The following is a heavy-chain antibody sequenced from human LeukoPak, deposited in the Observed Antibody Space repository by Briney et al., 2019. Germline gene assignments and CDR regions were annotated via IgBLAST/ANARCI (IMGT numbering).Heavy chain of an antibody. D-gene: IGHD6-13*01. CDR1: GGSISIYY. J-gene: IGHJ6*03. CDR2: IFYSGTT. V-gene: IGHV4-59*08. CDR3: ARTRPQDRSTSYMDV. Sequence: PSETLSLTCTVSGGSISIYYWSWIRQPPGKSLEWIGFIFYSGTTNYNPSLQSRVTISVDTSKNQFSLKLSSVTAADTAVYYCARTRPQDRSTSYMDVWGKGITVTVSS.